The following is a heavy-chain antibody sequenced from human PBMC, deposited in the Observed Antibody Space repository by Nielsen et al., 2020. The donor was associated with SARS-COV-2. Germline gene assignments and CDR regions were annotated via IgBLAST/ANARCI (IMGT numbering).Heavy chain of an antibody. Sequence: GGSLRLSCSASGFTFSSYAMHWVRQAPGKGLEYVSAISSNGGSTYYADSVKGRFTISRDNAKNSLYLQMNSLRAEDTAVYYCARIDYGDFAIDYWGQGTLVTVSS. CDR3: ARIDYGDFAIDY. V-gene: IGHV3-64*04. CDR2: ISSNGGST. D-gene: IGHD4-17*01. J-gene: IGHJ4*02. CDR1: GFTFSSYA.